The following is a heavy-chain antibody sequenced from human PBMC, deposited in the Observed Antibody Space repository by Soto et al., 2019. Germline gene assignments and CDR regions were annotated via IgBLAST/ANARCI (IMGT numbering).Heavy chain of an antibody. V-gene: IGHV1-18*04. D-gene: IGHD6-13*01. CDR1: GYTFTSYG. CDR2: ISAYNGNT. CDR3: ASVGPVAAADRYGMDV. Sequence: QVQLVQSGAEVKKPGASVKVSCKASGYTFTSYGISWVRQAPGQGLEWMGWISAYNGNTYYAQKHQGRDSMTTDTYTRTANLELRSLRSDYAAGYYLASVGPVAAADRYGMDVWGQGPTVTVAS. J-gene: IGHJ6*01.